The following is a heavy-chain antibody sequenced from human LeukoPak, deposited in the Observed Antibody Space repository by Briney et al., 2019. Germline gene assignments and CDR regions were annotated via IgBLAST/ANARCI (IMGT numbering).Heavy chain of an antibody. Sequence: PSETLSLTCTVSGYSISNGHYWGWIRRPPGKGLEWIGTTYHSGTSYYNPSLKSRVTISVDTSKNHFSLKLSSVTAADTAVYYCARAPNYDFWSGYLDYWGQGTLVTVSS. D-gene: IGHD3-3*01. CDR1: GYSISNGHY. CDR2: TYHSGTS. CDR3: ARAPNYDFWSGYLDY. J-gene: IGHJ4*02. V-gene: IGHV4-38-2*02.